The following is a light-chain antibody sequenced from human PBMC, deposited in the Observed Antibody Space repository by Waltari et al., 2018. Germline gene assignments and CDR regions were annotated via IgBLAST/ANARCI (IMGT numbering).Light chain of an antibody. CDR1: SSDVGGSNY. CDR2: EVS. J-gene: IGLJ2*01. V-gene: IGLV2-14*01. Sequence: QSALTQPASVSGSPGQPITISCTGTSSDVGGSNYVSWYQQHPGKAPKLMMYEVSNRPSGVSNRFSGSKSGNTASLTISGLQAEDEADYYCSSYTSSSKGVFGGGTKLTVL. CDR3: SSYTSSSKGV.